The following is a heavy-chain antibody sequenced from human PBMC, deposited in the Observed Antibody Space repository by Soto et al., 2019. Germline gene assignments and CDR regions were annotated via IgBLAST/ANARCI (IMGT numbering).Heavy chain of an antibody. D-gene: IGHD1-26*01. Sequence: QVQLVQSGAEVKKPGSSVKVSCKASGGTFSSYAISWVRQAPGQGLEWMGGIIPIFGTANYAQKFQGRVTITADESTSTAYMKLSSLRSEDTAVYYCARAPRIVGATTDDYWGQGTLVTVSS. CDR3: ARAPRIVGATTDDY. V-gene: IGHV1-69*01. J-gene: IGHJ4*02. CDR2: IIPIFGTA. CDR1: GGTFSSYA.